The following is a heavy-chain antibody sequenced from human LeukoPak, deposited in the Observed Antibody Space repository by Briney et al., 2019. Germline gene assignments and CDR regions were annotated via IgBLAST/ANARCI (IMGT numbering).Heavy chain of an antibody. V-gene: IGHV4-30-2*01. CDR2: IYQSGTT. CDR3: AREHPGRFFGVVIFYYYYMDV. J-gene: IGHJ6*03. Sequence: SETLSLTCSVSGGSISSGGYYWSWIRQPPGKGLEWIGYIYQSGTTYYNPSLKSRVTISLDRSKNQFSLKLSSVTAADTAVYYCAREHPGRFFGVVIFYYYYMDVWGKGTTVTVSS. D-gene: IGHD3-3*01. CDR1: GGSISSGGYY.